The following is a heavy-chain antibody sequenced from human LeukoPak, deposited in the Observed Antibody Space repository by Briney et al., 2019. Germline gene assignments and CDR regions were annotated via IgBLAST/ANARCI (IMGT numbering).Heavy chain of an antibody. CDR2: INPSGGST. CDR3: AREGFPPKISDFWSGLGPYYYYGMDV. Sequence: ASVKVSCKASGYTFTSYYMHWVRQAPGQGLEWMGIINPSGGSTSYAQKFQGRVTMTRDTSTSTVYMELSSLRSEDTAVYYCAREGFPPKISDFWSGLGPYYYYGMDVWGQGTTVTVSS. CDR1: GYTFTSYY. J-gene: IGHJ6*02. D-gene: IGHD3-3*01. V-gene: IGHV1-46*01.